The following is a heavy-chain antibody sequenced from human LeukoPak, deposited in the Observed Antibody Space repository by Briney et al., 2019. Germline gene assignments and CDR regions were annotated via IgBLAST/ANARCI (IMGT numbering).Heavy chain of an antibody. CDR2: ISSSSSTI. Sequence: GGSLRLSCAASGLTFGSYDMHWVRQAPGKGLEWVSYISSSSSTIYYADSVKGRFTISRDNAKNSLYLQMNSLRAEDTAVYYCAGVVAATHMDYWGQGTLVTVSS. V-gene: IGHV3-48*01. CDR1: GLTFGSYD. J-gene: IGHJ4*02. CDR3: AGVVAATHMDY. D-gene: IGHD2-15*01.